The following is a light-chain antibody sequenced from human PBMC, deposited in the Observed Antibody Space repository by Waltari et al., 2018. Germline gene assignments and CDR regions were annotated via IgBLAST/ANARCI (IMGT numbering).Light chain of an antibody. J-gene: IGLJ3*02. Sequence: QSALTQPRSMSGSPGQAVTISCSGTSRDVGGHNYVTWYQQHPGKAPKLVIYDVNNRPSGVPERFSCSKSGNTASLTISGLQSEDEADYYCCSFAGGFTWVFGEGTRLTVL. CDR2: DVN. CDR3: CSFAGGFTWV. V-gene: IGLV2-11*01. CDR1: SRDVGGHNY.